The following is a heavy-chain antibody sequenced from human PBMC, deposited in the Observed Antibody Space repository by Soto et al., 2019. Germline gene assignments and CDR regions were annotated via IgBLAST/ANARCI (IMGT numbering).Heavy chain of an antibody. Sequence: QVQLVQSGAEVKKPGASVKVSCKASGDTFTDYYIHWVRQAPGQGLEWMGTVNPSGGHTTYAQHFLGSITMTRDTSTSRRYMELTSLTSEDTAIYYCARGGHVVVVTAALDYWGQGTLVTVSS. J-gene: IGHJ4*02. CDR1: GDTFTDYY. V-gene: IGHV1-46*01. D-gene: IGHD2-21*02. CDR3: ARGGHVVVVTAALDY. CDR2: VNPSGGHT.